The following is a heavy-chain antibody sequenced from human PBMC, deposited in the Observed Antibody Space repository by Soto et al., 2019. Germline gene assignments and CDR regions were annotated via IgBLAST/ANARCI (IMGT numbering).Heavy chain of an antibody. CDR2: VSYDGGSK. V-gene: IGHV3-30*18. J-gene: IGHJ2*01. CDR3: AKIYCGRGSCYWFFDL. Sequence: QVQLVESGGGVVQPGRSLRLSCAASGFTFSTHGMHWVRQPPDKGLEWVAVVSYDGGSKYYADSVKGRCTASRDNSNNTLYLEMNILRTEATAVYYCAKIYCGRGSCYWFFDLWGRGTLGTFSS. CDR1: GFTFSTHG. D-gene: IGHD2-15*01.